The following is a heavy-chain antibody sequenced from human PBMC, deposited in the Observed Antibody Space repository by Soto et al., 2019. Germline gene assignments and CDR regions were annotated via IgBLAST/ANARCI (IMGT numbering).Heavy chain of an antibody. V-gene: IGHV3-20*04. Sequence: EVQLVESGGGVVRPGGSLRLSCAASGFTFDDYGMSWVRQAPGKGLEWVSGINWNGGSTGYADSVKGRFTISRDNAKNSLYLQMNSLRAEDTALYYCARGMTFYDILPGTEVGYGMDVWGQGTTVTVSS. J-gene: IGHJ6*02. CDR1: GFTFDDYG. CDR2: INWNGGST. CDR3: ARGMTFYDILPGTEVGYGMDV. D-gene: IGHD3-9*01.